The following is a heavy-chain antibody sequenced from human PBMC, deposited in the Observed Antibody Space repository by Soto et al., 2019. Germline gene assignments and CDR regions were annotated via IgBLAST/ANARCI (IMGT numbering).Heavy chain of an antibody. V-gene: IGHV1-2*04. D-gene: IGHD6-6*01. CDR3: ARDRRSSSYYYYMDV. J-gene: IGHJ6*03. CDR1: GYTFTGYY. CDR2: INPNSGGT. Sequence: QVPLVQSGAEVKKPGASVKVSCKASGYTFTGYYMHWVRQAPGQGLEWMGWINPNSGGTNYAQKFQGWVTMTRDTSISTAYMELSRLRSDDTAVYYCARDRRSSSYYYYMDVWGKGTTVTVSS.